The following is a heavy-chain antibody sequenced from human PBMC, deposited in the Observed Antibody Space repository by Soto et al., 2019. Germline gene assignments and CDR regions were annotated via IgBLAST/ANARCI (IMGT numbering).Heavy chain of an antibody. CDR2: IYYSGST. CDR1: GGSISSGDYY. Sequence: SETLSLTCTVSGGSISSGDYYWSWIRQPPGKGLEWIGYIYYSGSTYYNPSLKSRVTISVDTSKNQFSLKLSSVTAADTAVYYCARELWVRLEPNHFGYWGQGTLVTVSS. V-gene: IGHV4-30-4*01. CDR3: ARELWVRLEPNHFGY. D-gene: IGHD1-1*01. J-gene: IGHJ4*02.